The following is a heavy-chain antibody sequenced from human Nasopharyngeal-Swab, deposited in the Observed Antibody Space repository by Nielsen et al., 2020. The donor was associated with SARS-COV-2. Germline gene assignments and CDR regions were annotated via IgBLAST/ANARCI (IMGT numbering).Heavy chain of an antibody. CDR3: ARGEYDFWSGYPSHFDY. J-gene: IGHJ4*02. D-gene: IGHD3-3*01. V-gene: IGHV1-2*04. CDR2: INPNSGGT. CDR1: GYTFTTYA. Sequence: ASVKVSCKASGYTFTTYAMHWVRQAPGQRLEWMGWINPNSGGTNYAQKFQGWVTMTRDTSISTAYMELSRLRSDDTAVYYCARGEYDFWSGYPSHFDYWGQGTLVTVSS.